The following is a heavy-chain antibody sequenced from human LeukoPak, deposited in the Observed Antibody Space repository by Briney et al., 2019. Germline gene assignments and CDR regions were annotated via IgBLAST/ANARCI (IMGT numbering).Heavy chain of an antibody. J-gene: IGHJ6*02. CDR3: ARGKYYGSGSYYNGVYYYYYGMDV. V-gene: IGHV1-18*01. Sequence: ASAKVSCKASGYTFTSYGISWVRQAPGQGLEWMGWISAYNGNTNYAQKLQGRVTMTTDTSTSTAYMELRSLRSDDTAVYYCARGKYYGSGSYYNGVYYYYYGMDVWGQGTTVTVSS. D-gene: IGHD3-10*01. CDR2: ISAYNGNT. CDR1: GYTFTSYG.